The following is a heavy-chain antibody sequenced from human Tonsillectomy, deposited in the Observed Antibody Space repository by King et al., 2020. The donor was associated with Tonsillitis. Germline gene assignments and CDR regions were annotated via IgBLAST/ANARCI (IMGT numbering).Heavy chain of an antibody. V-gene: IGHV3-21*02. J-gene: IGHJ4*02. Sequence: LVESGGGLVKPGGSLRLSCAASGFNFSTYSMNWVRQAPGKGLEWVSSISSSRYIYYADSVKGRFTISRDNANNSLYLQMNSLRAEDTAVFYCVRGDALHRGEINDYWGQGTLVTVSS. CDR1: GFNFSTYS. D-gene: IGHD5-24*01. CDR3: VRGDALHRGEINDY. CDR2: ISSSRYI.